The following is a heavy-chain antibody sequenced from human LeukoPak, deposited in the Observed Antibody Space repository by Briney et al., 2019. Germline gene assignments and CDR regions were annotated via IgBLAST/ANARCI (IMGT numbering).Heavy chain of an antibody. J-gene: IGHJ4*02. V-gene: IGHV1-3*01. CDR3: ARDSNGDYFDY. CDR2: INAGNGNT. D-gene: IGHD4-17*01. Sequence: ASVKVSCKASGYTFTSYAMNWVRQAPGQRLEWMGWINAGNGNTKYSQKFQGRVTITRDTSASTAYMELSSLRSEDTAVYYCARDSNGDYFDYWGQGTLVTVSS. CDR1: GYTFTSYA.